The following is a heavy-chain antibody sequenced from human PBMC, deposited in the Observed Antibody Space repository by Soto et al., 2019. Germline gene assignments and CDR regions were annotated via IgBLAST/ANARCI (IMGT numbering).Heavy chain of an antibody. J-gene: IGHJ3*02. D-gene: IGHD2-21*02. Sequence: SETLSLTCTVSGGSISSYYWSWIRQPPGKGLEWIGYIYYSGSTNYNPSLKSRVTISVDTSKNQFSLKLSSVTAADTAGYYCARDFYCGGDCWRDAFDIWGQGTMVTVSS. CDR2: IYYSGST. V-gene: IGHV4-59*01. CDR3: ARDFYCGGDCWRDAFDI. CDR1: GGSISSYY.